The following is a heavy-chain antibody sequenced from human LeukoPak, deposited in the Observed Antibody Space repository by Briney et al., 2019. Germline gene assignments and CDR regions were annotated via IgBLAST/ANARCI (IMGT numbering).Heavy chain of an antibody. V-gene: IGHV4-59*12. Sequence: SETLSLTCTVSGGAIRSYYWSWIRQPPGKGLEWIGSIYYSGSTYYNPSLKSRVTISVDTSKNQFSLKLSSVTAADTAVYYCARDFDYWGQGTLVTVSS. CDR2: IYYSGST. CDR1: GGAIRSYY. CDR3: ARDFDY. J-gene: IGHJ4*02.